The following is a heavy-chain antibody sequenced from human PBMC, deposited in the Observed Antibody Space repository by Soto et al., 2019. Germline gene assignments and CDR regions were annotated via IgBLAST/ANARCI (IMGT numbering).Heavy chain of an antibody. CDR1: GFSTSSGYY. V-gene: IGHV4-38-2*01. J-gene: IGHJ4*02. CDR2: IYHSGTT. D-gene: IGHD6-13*01. Sequence: SETLSLTCGVSGFSTSSGYYWGWFRQPPGKGLEWIGSIYHSGTTYYNPSLESRVTISLDTSENGFSLKLTSVTAADTAVYFCARSLFTSSWFAGDWGQGSLVTAPQ. CDR3: ARSLFTSSWFAGD.